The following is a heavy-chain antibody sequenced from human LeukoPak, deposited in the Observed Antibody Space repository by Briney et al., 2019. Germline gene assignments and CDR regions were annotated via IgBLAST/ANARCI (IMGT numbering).Heavy chain of an antibody. CDR3: LGQWPEDIFGGAFDI. V-gene: IGHV1-24*01. J-gene: IGHJ3*02. Sequence: ASVKVSCKVSGYTLTELSMHWVRQAPGKGLEWMGGLDPEDGETIYAQKFQGRVTMTEDTSTDTAYMELSSLRSEDTAVYYCLGQWPEDIFGGAFDIWGQGTMVTVSS. D-gene: IGHD3-3*01. CDR2: LDPEDGET. CDR1: GYTLTELS.